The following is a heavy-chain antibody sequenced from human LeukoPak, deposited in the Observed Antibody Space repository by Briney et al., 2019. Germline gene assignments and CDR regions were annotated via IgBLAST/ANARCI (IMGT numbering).Heavy chain of an antibody. Sequence: LPGGFLRLSCAASGFTFSSYWMSWVRQAPGKGLEWVANIKQDGSEKYYVDSVKGRFTISRDNAKNSLYLQMNSLRAEDTAVYYCARDCTNGVCYDPDYWGQGTLVTVSS. CDR2: IKQDGSEK. V-gene: IGHV3-7*01. D-gene: IGHD2-8*01. CDR3: ARDCTNGVCYDPDY. J-gene: IGHJ4*02. CDR1: GFTFSSYW.